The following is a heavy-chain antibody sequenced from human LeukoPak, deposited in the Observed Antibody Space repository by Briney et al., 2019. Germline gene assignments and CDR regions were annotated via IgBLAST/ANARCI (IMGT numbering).Heavy chain of an antibody. CDR2: ISSSSSTI. CDR3: ARSSYSSSSSA. CDR1: GFTFSSYS. Sequence: GGSLRLSCAASGFTFSSYSMNWVRQAPGKGLEWVSYISSSSSTIYYADSVKGRFTISRDNAKNSLYLQINSLRAEDTAVYYCARSSYSSSSSAWGQGTMVTVSS. V-gene: IGHV3-48*04. J-gene: IGHJ3*01. D-gene: IGHD6-6*01.